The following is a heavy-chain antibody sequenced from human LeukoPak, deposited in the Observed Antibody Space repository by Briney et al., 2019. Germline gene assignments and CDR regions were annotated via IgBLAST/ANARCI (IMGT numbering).Heavy chain of an antibody. V-gene: IGHV3-53*01. CDR2: IYSGGTT. Sequence: PGGSLRLSCAASGFTVSSNYMSWVRQAPGKGLECVSVIYSGGTTYYADSVKGRFTVSRDNSKNTLYLQMNSLRAEDTAVYYCARSSGYSSGWFLIHWGQGTLVTVSS. CDR1: GFTVSSNY. CDR3: ARSSGYSSGWFLIH. D-gene: IGHD6-19*01. J-gene: IGHJ4*02.